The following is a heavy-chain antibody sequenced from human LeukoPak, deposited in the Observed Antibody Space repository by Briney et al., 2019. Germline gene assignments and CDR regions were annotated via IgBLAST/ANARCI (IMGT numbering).Heavy chain of an antibody. CDR2: IYSGGST. CDR3: ARGPPHDPSQYSSGWYGAFDI. Sequence: PGGSLRLSCAASGFTVSSNYMSWVRQAPGKGLEWVSVIYSGGSTYYADSVKGRFTISRDNSKNTLYLQMNSLRAEDTAVYYCARGPPHDPSQYSSGWYGAFDIWGQGTMVTVSS. V-gene: IGHV3-53*01. D-gene: IGHD6-19*01. J-gene: IGHJ3*02. CDR1: GFTVSSNY.